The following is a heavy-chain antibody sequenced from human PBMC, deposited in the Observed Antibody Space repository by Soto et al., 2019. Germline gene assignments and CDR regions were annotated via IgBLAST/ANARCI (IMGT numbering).Heavy chain of an antibody. CDR2: ISNSGGST. D-gene: IGHD6-13*01. V-gene: IGHV3-23*04. Sequence: EVQLVESGGGSVQPGGSLRLSCAASGYTFSSHAMSWVRQAPGKGLEWASAISNSGGSTYYADSVRGRFTISRDNSKTTLDLQMNSLRAEDTALYCCAKLMAAAGTLAWGQGTLVTVSS. CDR1: GYTFSSHA. CDR3: AKLMAAAGTLA. J-gene: IGHJ5*02.